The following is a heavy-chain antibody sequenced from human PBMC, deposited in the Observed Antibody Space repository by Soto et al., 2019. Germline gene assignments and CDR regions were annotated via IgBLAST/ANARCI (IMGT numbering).Heavy chain of an antibody. CDR1: GGSISSGGYS. CDR3: ARLRELGYTTSGWFDP. Sequence: QLQLQESGSGLVKPSQTLSLTCAVSGGSISSGGYSWSWIRQPPGKGLEWIGYIYHSGNTYYNPSLKSRLTISVDRSKNQFSLKLRSVTAADTAVYFCARLRELGYTTSGWFDPWGQGTLVTVSS. CDR2: IYHSGNT. V-gene: IGHV4-30-2*01. J-gene: IGHJ5*02. D-gene: IGHD6-13*01.